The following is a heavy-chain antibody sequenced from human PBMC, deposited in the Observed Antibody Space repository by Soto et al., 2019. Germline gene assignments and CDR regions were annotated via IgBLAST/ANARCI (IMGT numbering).Heavy chain of an antibody. CDR3: ARASGAGRGDGMYV. Sequence: ASVKVSCKASGYTFTGYYMHWVRQAPGRGLEWMGWINPNSGGTNYAQKFQGWVTMTRDTSISTAYMELSRLRSDDTAVYYFARASGAGRGDGMYVWSQESTVTVSS. D-gene: IGHD6-19*01. J-gene: IGHJ6*02. V-gene: IGHV1-2*04. CDR1: GYTFTGYY. CDR2: INPNSGGT.